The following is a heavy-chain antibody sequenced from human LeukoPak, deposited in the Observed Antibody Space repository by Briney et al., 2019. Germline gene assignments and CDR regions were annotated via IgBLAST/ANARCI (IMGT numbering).Heavy chain of an antibody. CDR1: GDTFTGYY. V-gene: IGHV1-2*02. CDR3: ARVWRITMVRGIIIGEYHFDY. D-gene: IGHD3-10*01. J-gene: IGHJ4*02. Sequence: ASVKVSCKASGDTFTGYYMHWVRQAPGQGVEWMGWINPNSGGTNYAQKFQGGVTMSRDTPISTAHMELSRPRSDHTAVYYCARVWRITMVRGIIIGEYHFDYWGQGTLVTVSS. CDR2: INPNSGGT.